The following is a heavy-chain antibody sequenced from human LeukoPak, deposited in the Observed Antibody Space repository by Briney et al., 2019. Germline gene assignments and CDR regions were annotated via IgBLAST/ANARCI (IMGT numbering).Heavy chain of an antibody. CDR2: ISSSSSYI. CDR1: GFTFSSYS. D-gene: IGHD2-15*01. CDR3: ARHCSGGSCYDY. V-gene: IGHV3-21*01. J-gene: IGHJ4*02. Sequence: KSGGSLRLSCAASGFTFSSYSMNWVRQAPGKGLEWVSSISSSSSYIYYADSVKGRFTISRDNAKNSLYLQVNSLRAEDTAVYYCARHCSGGSCYDYWGQGTLVTVSS.